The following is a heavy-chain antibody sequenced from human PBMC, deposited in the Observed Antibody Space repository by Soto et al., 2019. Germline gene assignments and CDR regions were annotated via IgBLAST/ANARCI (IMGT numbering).Heavy chain of an antibody. CDR1: GFTFDTYT. J-gene: IGHJ2*01. CDR3: ARGSVSKSGHLWYFDL. D-gene: IGHD2-8*02. Sequence: LRLSCTASGFTFDTYTMNWLRQAPGRGLEWVSSISATTTYKYYAASVEGRFTISRDNAKNSLYLQTNSLGAEDTAVYYCARGSVSKSGHLWYFDLWGRGTLVTVSS. CDR2: ISATTTYK. V-gene: IGHV3-21*01.